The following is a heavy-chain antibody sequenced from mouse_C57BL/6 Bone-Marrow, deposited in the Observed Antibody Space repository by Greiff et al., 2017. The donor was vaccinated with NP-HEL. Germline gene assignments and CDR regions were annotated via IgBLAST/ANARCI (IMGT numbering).Heavy chain of an antibody. CDR2: ISYDGSN. D-gene: IGHD2-3*01. CDR1: GYSITSGYY. V-gene: IGHV3-6*01. J-gene: IGHJ3*01. Sequence: VQLKESGPGLVKPSQSLSLTCSVTGYSITSGYYWNWIRQFPGNKLEWMGYISYDGSNNYNPSLKNRISITRDTSKNQFFLKLNSVTTEDTATYYCARVRDGYYPFAYWGQGTLVTVSA. CDR3: ARVRDGYYPFAY.